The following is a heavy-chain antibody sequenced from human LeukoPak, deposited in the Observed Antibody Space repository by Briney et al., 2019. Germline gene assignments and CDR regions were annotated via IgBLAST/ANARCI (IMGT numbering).Heavy chain of an antibody. CDR3: ARPYQFGGGTGFDY. CDR2: INNDGSNT. Sequence: GGSLRLSCAASGFTFSSYWMHWVRQAPGKGLVWVSRINNDGSNTGYADSVKGRFTISRDNAKNTLYLQMNSLRAEDTAVYYCARPYQFGGGTGFDYWGQGTLVTVSS. J-gene: IGHJ4*02. CDR1: GFTFSSYW. D-gene: IGHD2-15*01. V-gene: IGHV3-74*01.